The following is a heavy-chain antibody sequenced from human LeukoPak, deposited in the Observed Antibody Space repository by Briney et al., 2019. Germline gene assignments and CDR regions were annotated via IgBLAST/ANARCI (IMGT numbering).Heavy chain of an antibody. CDR2: ISKSAYT. D-gene: IGHD2-15*01. V-gene: IGHV4-39*01. CDR1: GGSISSISYY. CDR3: ARRLTTGYCSGGSCPYYFDH. Sequence: PSETLSLTCTVSGGSISSISYYWGWIRHPPGRALECIRVISKSAYTYYNSSRKSRVTFSVDTSKNQFSLRLSSVTATDTAVYYCARRLTTGYCSGGSCPYYFDHWGQGTLVTVSS. J-gene: IGHJ4*02.